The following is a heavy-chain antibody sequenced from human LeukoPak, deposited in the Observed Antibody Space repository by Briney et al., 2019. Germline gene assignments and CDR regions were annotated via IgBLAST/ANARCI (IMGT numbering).Heavy chain of an antibody. Sequence: GESLNISCNGSGYSFTYYWIGWVRQMAGKGLEWMGIIYPSDSDTRYSPSFQGQVTISADKSINTAYLQWSGLKASDSAMYDCARGNIAAHPFDYWGRGTLVTVSS. CDR3: ARGNIAAHPFDY. D-gene: IGHD6-6*01. CDR1: GYSFTYYW. V-gene: IGHV5-51*01. J-gene: IGHJ4*02. CDR2: IYPSDSDT.